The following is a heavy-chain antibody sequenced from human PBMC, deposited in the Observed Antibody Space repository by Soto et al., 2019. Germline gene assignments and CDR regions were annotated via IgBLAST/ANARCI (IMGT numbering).Heavy chain of an antibody. CDR1: GYTFTSYG. V-gene: IGHV1-18*01. J-gene: IGHJ4*02. CDR3: VVPAQPYYFDY. Sequence: QVQLVQSGTEVKKPGASVKASGKASGYTFTSYGISWVRQAPGQGLEWMGWISAYNGKTNYAQKLQGRVTMTTDTSTSTAYMERRILRSHDTAVYYCVVPAQPYYFDYWGQGTLVTVSS. D-gene: IGHD2-15*01. CDR2: ISAYNGKT.